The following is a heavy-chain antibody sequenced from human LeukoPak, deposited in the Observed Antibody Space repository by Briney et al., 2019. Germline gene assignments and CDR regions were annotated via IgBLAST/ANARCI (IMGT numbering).Heavy chain of an antibody. D-gene: IGHD5-24*01. CDR3: ARRLVDSNDGYDV. V-gene: IGHV1-2*02. CDR2: INPTSGGT. CDR1: GYTFTGYY. Sequence: ASLTVSCKASGYTFTGYYMHWVRQAPGQGLEWMGWINPTSGGTTYEQTFQDRLTMTRDTSISTAYMELNSLRSDDTAVYYCARRLVDSNDGYDVWGQGTTVTVSS. J-gene: IGHJ3*01.